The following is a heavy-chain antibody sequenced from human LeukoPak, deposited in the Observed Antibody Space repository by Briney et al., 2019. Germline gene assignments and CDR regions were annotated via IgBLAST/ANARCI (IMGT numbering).Heavy chain of an antibody. D-gene: IGHD1-26*01. Sequence: GASVKVSCKVSGYTLTELSMHWVRQAPGKGLEWMGGFDPEDGETIYAQKFQGRVTMTEDTSTDTAYMELRSLRSDDTAVYYCARDLIVGANPDYWGQGTLVTVSS. V-gene: IGHV1-24*01. CDR2: FDPEDGET. CDR1: GYTLTELS. J-gene: IGHJ4*02. CDR3: ARDLIVGANPDY.